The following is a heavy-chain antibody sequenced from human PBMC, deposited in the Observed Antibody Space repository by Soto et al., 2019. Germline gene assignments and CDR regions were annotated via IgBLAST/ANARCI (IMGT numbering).Heavy chain of an antibody. Sequence: ASLTMSLPCTVSGGTISSVDYYWSWNRQTPGKGLERIGYIYYSGSTYYNPSLKSRVTISVDTSKNQFSLKLSSVTAADTAVYYCARAYGSEDAFAIWVQGTMVTVSS. CDR1: GGTISSVDYY. CDR2: IYYSGST. J-gene: IGHJ3*02. CDR3: ARAYGSEDAFAI. D-gene: IGHD3-10*01. V-gene: IGHV4-30-4*01.